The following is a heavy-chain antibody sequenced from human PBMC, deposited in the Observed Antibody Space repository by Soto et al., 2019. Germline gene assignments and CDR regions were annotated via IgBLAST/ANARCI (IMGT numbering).Heavy chain of an antibody. CDR2: ISWNSGSI. V-gene: IGHV3-9*01. D-gene: IGHD2-2*02. Sequence: SLRLSCAASGFTFDDYAMHWVRQAPGKGLWWVSGISWNSGSIGYADSVKGRFTISRDNAKNSLYLQMNSLRAEDTALYYCAKDIGCSSTSCYSNYYYGMDVWGQGTTVTVSS. J-gene: IGHJ6*02. CDR3: AKDIGCSSTSCYSNYYYGMDV. CDR1: GFTFDDYA.